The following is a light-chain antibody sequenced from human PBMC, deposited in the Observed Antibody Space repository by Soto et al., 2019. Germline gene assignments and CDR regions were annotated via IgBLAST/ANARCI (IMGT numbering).Light chain of an antibody. CDR2: AAS. J-gene: IGKJ1*01. CDR1: QSVSSTY. V-gene: IGKV3-20*01. CDR3: QQYGGSPWT. Sequence: EIVLTQSPGTLSLSPGARATLSCRASQSVSSTYLVWYQQKPGQAPRLLIYAASSRATGIPDRFTGSGSGTDFTLTISSLEPEDFAVYYCQQYGGSPWTFGQGTKVDIK.